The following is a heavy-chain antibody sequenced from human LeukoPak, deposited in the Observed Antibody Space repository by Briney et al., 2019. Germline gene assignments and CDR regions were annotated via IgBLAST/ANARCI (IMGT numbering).Heavy chain of an antibody. V-gene: IGHV3-21*01. CDR3: AVGGFRYYFDY. Sequence: PGGSLRLSCAASGFTFSSYSMNWVRQAPGKGLEWVSSISSSSSYIYYADSVKGRFTISRDNAKNSLYLQMNSLRAEDTAVYYCAVGGFRYYFDYWGQGTLVTVSS. D-gene: IGHD3-10*01. CDR2: ISSSSSYI. J-gene: IGHJ4*02. CDR1: GFTFSSYS.